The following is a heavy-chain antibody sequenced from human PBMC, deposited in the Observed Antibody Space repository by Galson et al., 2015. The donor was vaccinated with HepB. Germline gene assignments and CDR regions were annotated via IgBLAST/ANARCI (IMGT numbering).Heavy chain of an antibody. D-gene: IGHD4-11*01. Sequence: SVTVSCKASISTTYYMHWVRQAPGQGLEWMGGVNPSSGSTRYAQKLQGGVTMIRDTSTSTVYMELSSLRSEDTAVYYCVREVVGANSKSLEYWGQGTLVTASA. CDR3: VREVVGANSKSLEY. V-gene: IGHV1-46*03. J-gene: IGHJ4*02. CDR1: ISTTYY. CDR2: VNPSSGST.